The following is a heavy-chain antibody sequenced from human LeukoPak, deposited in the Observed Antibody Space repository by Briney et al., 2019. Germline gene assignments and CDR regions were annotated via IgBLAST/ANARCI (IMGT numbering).Heavy chain of an antibody. J-gene: IGHJ4*02. CDR1: GFSISSGHY. V-gene: IGHV4-38-2*02. Sequence: SETLSLTCTVSGFSISSGHYWGWVRPPPGGGLGWIGSVYQSGTTYYNPSLKCRVTTSVDMSKNQFSLRLRPVTAADTAVYYCARIFIRNGYSSYFDCWGQGTLVTVSS. CDR3: ARIFIRNGYSSYFDC. D-gene: IGHD5-18*01. CDR2: VYQSGTT.